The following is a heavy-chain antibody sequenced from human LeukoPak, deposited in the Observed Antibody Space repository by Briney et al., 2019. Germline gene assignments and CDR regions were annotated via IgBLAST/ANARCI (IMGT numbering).Heavy chain of an antibody. V-gene: IGHV4-59*01. CDR1: GGSISSYY. CDR2: IYYSGST. D-gene: IGHD7-27*01. J-gene: IGHJ3*02. CDR3: ARGKLGISLDAFDI. Sequence: SEALSLTCTVSGGSISSYYWSWIRRSPGKRLEWIGHIYYSGSTSYNPSLKSRFTISVDTSKNQFSLKLMSVTAADTAVYYCARGKLGISLDAFDIWGQGTMVTVSS.